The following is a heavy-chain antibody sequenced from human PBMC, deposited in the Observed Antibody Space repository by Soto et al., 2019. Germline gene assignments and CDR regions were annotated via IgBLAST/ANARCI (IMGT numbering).Heavy chain of an antibody. CDR1: GFTFSSYA. D-gene: IGHD6-19*01. Sequence: PGGSLRLSCAASGFTFSSYAMHWVRQAPGRGLGYVSAISSNGGSTYYANSVKGRFTISRDNSKNTLYLQMNSLRAEDTAVYYCARRQWLVDPHAFDIWGQGTMVTVSS. V-gene: IGHV3-64*01. CDR2: ISSNGGST. J-gene: IGHJ3*02. CDR3: ARRQWLVDPHAFDI.